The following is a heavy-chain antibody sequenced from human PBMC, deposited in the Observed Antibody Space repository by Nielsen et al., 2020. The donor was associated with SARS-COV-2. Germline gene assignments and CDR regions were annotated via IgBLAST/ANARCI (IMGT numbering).Heavy chain of an antibody. CDR1: GFMFSDYY. CDR2: ISSTFYI. V-gene: IGHV3-11*05. CDR3: AREGRRLPLDY. J-gene: IGHJ4*02. Sequence: SCAASGFMFSDYYVSWIRQAPGKGLEWISYISSTFYINYADSVRGRFTISRDNEKNTVYLQMNSLGVEDTAVYFCAREGRRLPLDYWGQGTLVTVSS. D-gene: IGHD3-16*01.